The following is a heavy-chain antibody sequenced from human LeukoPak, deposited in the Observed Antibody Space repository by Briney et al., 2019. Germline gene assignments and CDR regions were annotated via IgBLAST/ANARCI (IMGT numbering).Heavy chain of an antibody. CDR1: GFTLWRHG. Sequence: GSLRLPCTTSGFTLWRHGMHWVRQAPGKGLEWVAVTWYGGSDYADSVRGRFSVSRDIFGNTVYLQMDNLRVEDTALYYCAREQSTSGHAGAFDIWGQGTVVTVSS. V-gene: IGHV3-33*01. J-gene: IGHJ3*02. CDR3: AREQSTSGHAGAFDI. D-gene: IGHD5-12*01. CDR2: TWYGGS.